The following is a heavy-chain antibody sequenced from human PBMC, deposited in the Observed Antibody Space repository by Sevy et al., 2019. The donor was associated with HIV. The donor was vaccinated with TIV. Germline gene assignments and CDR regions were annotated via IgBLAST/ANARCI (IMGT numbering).Heavy chain of an antibody. D-gene: IGHD3-10*01. CDR1: GCNFLSDG. CDR3: ARVPTYYNGSATYFDS. J-gene: IGHJ4*01. CDR2: IGLYNGNA. Sequence: ASVKVSCQASGCNFLSDGITWVRQAPGQGLEWMAWIGLYNGNANYAQKFRDRVTMTTDTSTNTAYLELRSLRSDDTAVYYCARVPTYYNGSATYFDSWGHGSLVTVSS. V-gene: IGHV1-18*01.